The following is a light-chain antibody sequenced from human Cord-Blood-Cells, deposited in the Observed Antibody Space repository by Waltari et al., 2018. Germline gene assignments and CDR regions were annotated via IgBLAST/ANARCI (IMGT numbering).Light chain of an antibody. Sequence: IQMTQSPSTLSASVGDRVTIPCRASQSISSWLAWYQPKPGKAPKLLIYKASSLESGVPSRFSGSGSGTEFTLTISSLQPDDFATYYCQQYNSYSGMFGQGTKVEIK. CDR1: QSISSW. J-gene: IGKJ1*01. V-gene: IGKV1-5*03. CDR3: QQYNSYSGM. CDR2: KAS.